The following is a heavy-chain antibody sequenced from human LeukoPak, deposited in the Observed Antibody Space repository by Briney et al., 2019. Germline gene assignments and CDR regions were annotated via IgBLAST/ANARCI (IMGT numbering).Heavy chain of an antibody. J-gene: IGHJ4*02. CDR1: GGSFSGYY. D-gene: IGHD5-18*01. CDR2: INHSGST. CDR3: ASQSLDGYSYGYDDY. Sequence: PSETLSLTCAVYGGSFSGYYWSWIRQPPGKGLEWIGEINHSGSTNYNPSLKSRVTISVDTSKNQFSLKLSSVTAADTAVYYCASQSLDGYSYGYDDYWGQGTLVTVSS. V-gene: IGHV4-34*01.